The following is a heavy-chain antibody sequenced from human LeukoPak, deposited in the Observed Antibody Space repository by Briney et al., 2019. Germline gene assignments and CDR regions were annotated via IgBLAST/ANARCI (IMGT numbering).Heavy chain of an antibody. V-gene: IGHV3-23*01. CDR1: GFTFSASA. Sequence: GGSLRLSCAASGFTFSASAMNWVRQAPAKGLEWVSRVNGGGSSTYYADSVKGRFTISRDNSRNSLYLQMNSLRAEDTAVYYCAYSGSYSAFDYWGQGTLVTVSS. J-gene: IGHJ4*02. D-gene: IGHD1-26*01. CDR3: AYSGSYSAFDY. CDR2: VNGGGSST.